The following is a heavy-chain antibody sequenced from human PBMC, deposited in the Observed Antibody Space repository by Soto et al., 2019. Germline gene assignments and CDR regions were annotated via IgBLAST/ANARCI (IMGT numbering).Heavy chain of an antibody. CDR1: GDSIITNSYY. J-gene: IGHJ4*02. D-gene: IGHD3-10*01. CDR2: VFYRGTT. CDR3: ARHSGAPSSSPYYFDS. V-gene: IGHV4-39*01. Sequence: SETLSLTCTVSGDSIITNSYYWAWIRQPPGKGLEWIGSVFYRGTTYYNPSLKSRVNLSVDTSKKKFSLTLTSVTAPDTVVYYCARHSGAPSSSPYYFDSWGQGTLVTVSS.